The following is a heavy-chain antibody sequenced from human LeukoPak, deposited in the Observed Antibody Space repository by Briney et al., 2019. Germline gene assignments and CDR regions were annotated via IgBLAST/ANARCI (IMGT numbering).Heavy chain of an antibody. V-gene: IGHV3-73*01. CDR2: IRSKANTYAT. CDR1: GLTFSGSA. J-gene: IGHJ4*02. CDR3: TSPLNDYYFDTSGRY. D-gene: IGHD3-22*01. Sequence: GGSLRLSGAASGLTFSGSAILWVRQASGKGLERVGRIRSKANTYATAYATSVKGRFSISRDDSKNTAYLQMNSLRTEDTAVYYCTSPLNDYYFDTSGRYWGQGTLVTVSS.